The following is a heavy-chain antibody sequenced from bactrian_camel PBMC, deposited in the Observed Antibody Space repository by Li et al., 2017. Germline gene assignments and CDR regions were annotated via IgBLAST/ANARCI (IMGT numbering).Heavy chain of an antibody. Sequence: QVQLVESGGGLVQPGGSLRLSCAASGFSYSTTFMSWVRQAPGKGLEWVSTARGADSNTYYYADSVKGRFTMSKDNAENTLYLQMNSLKPEDTAMYYCARDRRLCLVVAGILGPDEYNRWGQGTQVTVS. CDR2: ARGADSNT. CDR3: ARDRRLCLVVAGILGPDEYNR. J-gene: IGHJ4*01. V-gene: IGHV3-2*01. D-gene: IGHD7*01. CDR1: GFSYSTTF.